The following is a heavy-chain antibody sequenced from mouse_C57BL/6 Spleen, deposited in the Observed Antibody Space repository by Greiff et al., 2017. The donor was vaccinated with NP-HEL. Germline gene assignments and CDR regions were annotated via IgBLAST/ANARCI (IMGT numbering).Heavy chain of an antibody. CDR2: ISTDSSTI. J-gene: IGHJ3*01. Sequence: VQLMESGGGLVKPGGSLKLSCAASGFTFSDYGMHWVRQAPEKGLEWVAYISTDSSTIYYPDTVKGRFTISRDNAKNTLFLQITSLSSDDTDMYYCARGGSRLFADWGQGTLDTVSA. CDR1: GFTFSDYG. D-gene: IGHD1-1*01. V-gene: IGHV5-17*01. CDR3: ARGGSRLFAD.